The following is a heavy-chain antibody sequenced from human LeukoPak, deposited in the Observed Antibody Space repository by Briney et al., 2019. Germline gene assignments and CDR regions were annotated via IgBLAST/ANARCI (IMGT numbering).Heavy chain of an antibody. CDR3: ARYAFGELFVDT. CDR2: IFYSGST. J-gene: IGHJ5*02. CDR1: GGSISDSYYY. Sequence: PSETLSLTCTVSGGSISDSYYYWGWIRQSPGKGMEWIGSIFYSGSTYYNPSLKSRVSISVDTSNNQFSLKLSSVTAADTAVYYCARYAFGELFVDTWGQGTLVTVSS. D-gene: IGHD3-10*01. V-gene: IGHV4-39*07.